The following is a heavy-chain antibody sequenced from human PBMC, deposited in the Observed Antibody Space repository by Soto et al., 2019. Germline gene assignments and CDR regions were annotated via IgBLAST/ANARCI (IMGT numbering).Heavy chain of an antibody. Sequence: VQLVQSGAEVKKPGASVKVSCKASGYTFTNYGISWVRQAPGQGLEWMGWISAYNGNTNYAQKLQGRVTMTTDTSTSTAYMELRSLTSDDTAVYYCARVAGSYITGEGAFDIWGQGTMVTVSS. V-gene: IGHV1-18*04. D-gene: IGHD1-26*01. CDR2: ISAYNGNT. J-gene: IGHJ3*02. CDR3: ARVAGSYITGEGAFDI. CDR1: GYTFTNYG.